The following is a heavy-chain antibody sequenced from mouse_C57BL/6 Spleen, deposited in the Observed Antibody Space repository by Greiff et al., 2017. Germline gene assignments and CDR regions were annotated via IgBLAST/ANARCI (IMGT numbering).Heavy chain of an antibody. Sequence: VQLQQSVAELVRPGASVKLSCTASGFNIKNTYMHWVKQRPEQGLEWIGRIDPANGNTKYAPKFQGKATITADTSSNTAYLQLSRLTSEDTVIYYGARSGGLLREGATDDWGKGTSVTVSS. CDR1: GFNIKNTY. CDR2: IDPANGNT. D-gene: IGHD2-3*01. J-gene: IGHJ4*01. CDR3: ARSGGLLREGATDD. V-gene: IGHV14-3*01.